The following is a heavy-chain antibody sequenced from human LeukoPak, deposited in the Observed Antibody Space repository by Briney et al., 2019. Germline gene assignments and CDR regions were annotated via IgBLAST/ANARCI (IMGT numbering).Heavy chain of an antibody. J-gene: IGHJ5*02. D-gene: IGHD3-10*01. CDR3: ARSAYGSESSNWFEP. CDR2: IYTSGST. CDR1: GASIISNY. Sequence: SETLSLTCTVSGASIISNYWNWIRQPAGKGLEWLGRIYTSGSTNYNPSLKSRVTISVDKSKNHFSLNLSSVTAADTAVYYCARSAYGSESSNWFEPWGQGTLVTVSS. V-gene: IGHV4-4*07.